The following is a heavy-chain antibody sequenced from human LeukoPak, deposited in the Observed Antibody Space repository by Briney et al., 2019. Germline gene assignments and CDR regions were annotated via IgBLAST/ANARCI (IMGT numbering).Heavy chain of an antibody. V-gene: IGHV1-8*01. CDR1: GYTFTSYD. CDR3: ARSPDWSGKFDY. J-gene: IGHJ4*02. D-gene: IGHD3-3*01. CDR2: MNPNSGNT. Sequence: ASVKVSCKASGYTFTSYDINWVRQATGQGLEWMGWMNPNSGNTGYAQKFQGRVTMTRNTSISTAYMELSSLRFEDTAVYYCARSPDWSGKFDYWGQGTLVTVSS.